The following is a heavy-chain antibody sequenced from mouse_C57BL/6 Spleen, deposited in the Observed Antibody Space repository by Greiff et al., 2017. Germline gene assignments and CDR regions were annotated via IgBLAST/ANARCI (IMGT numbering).Heavy chain of an antibody. CDR3: ARVPYYSNYGGDY. V-gene: IGHV5-16*01. CDR2: INYDGSST. D-gene: IGHD2-5*01. CDR1: GFTFSDYY. Sequence: EVMLVESEGGLVQPGSSMKLSCTASGFTFSDYYMAWVRQVPEKGLEWVANINYDGSSTYYLDSLKSRFIISRDNAKNMLYLQMSSLKSEDTATYYCARVPYYSNYGGDYWGQGTTLTVSS. J-gene: IGHJ2*01.